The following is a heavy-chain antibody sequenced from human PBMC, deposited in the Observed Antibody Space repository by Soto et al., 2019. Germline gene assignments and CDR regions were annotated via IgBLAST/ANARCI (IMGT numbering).Heavy chain of an antibody. J-gene: IGHJ4*02. V-gene: IGHV4-59*01. Sequence: NPXETLSLTCTVSGGSIDLYYWGWIRQPPGKGLEYIGYVYYSGSTNYSPSLKSRVTLSVDTSKNQFSLRLNSVTTADTAVYYCVRWGPRLLGDSWGQGSRVTVSS. CDR1: GGSIDLYY. D-gene: IGHD2-15*01. CDR2: VYYSGST. CDR3: VRWGPRLLGDS.